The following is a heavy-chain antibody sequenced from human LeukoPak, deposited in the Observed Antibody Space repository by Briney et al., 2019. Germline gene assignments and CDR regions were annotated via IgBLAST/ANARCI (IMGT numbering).Heavy chain of an antibody. CDR3: ARPYNYYGSGSYCYGY. J-gene: IGHJ4*02. Sequence: EGSLRLSCAASGFTFSSYSMNWVRQAPGKGLEWVSSISSSSSYIYYADSVKGRFTISRDNAKNSLYLQMNSLRAEDTAVYYCARPYNYYGSGSYCYGYWGQGTLVTVSS. CDR1: GFTFSSYS. CDR2: ISSSSSYI. V-gene: IGHV3-21*01. D-gene: IGHD3-10*01.